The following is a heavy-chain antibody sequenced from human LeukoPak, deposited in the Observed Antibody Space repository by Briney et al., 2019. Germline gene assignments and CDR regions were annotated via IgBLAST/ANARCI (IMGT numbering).Heavy chain of an antibody. D-gene: IGHD4-17*01. J-gene: IGHJ4*02. CDR3: ARDYGDSY. CDR1: GFTFSNYW. CDR2: IKPYGSAQ. Sequence: GGSLRLSCAASGFTFSNYWMTWVRQAPGKGLEWVANIKPYGSAQYYVASVKGRFTITRDNAKNSVYLQMNSLRAEDTAVYYCARDYGDSYWGQGALVTVSS. V-gene: IGHV3-7*04.